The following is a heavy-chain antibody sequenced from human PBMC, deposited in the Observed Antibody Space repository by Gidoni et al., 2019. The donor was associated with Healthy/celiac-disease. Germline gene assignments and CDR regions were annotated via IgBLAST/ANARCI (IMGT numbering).Heavy chain of an antibody. CDR1: GGSISSYY. Sequence: QVQLQESGPGLVKPSETLSLTCTVSGGSISSYYWSWIRQPPGKGLEWIGYIYYSGSTNYNPSLKSRVTISVDTSKNQFSLKLSSVTAADTAVYYCASSTYYYYYGMDVWGQGTTVTVSS. D-gene: IGHD2-2*01. CDR3: ASSTYYYYYGMDV. V-gene: IGHV4-59*01. J-gene: IGHJ6*02. CDR2: IYYSGST.